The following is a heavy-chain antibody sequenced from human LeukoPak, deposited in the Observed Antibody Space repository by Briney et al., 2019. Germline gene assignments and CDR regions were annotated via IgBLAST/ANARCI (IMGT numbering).Heavy chain of an antibody. D-gene: IGHD3-22*01. CDR1: GFTFSSYG. CDR2: IWYDGSNK. Sequence: PGGSLRLSCAASGFTFSSYGMHWVRQAPGKGLEWVAVIWYDGSNKYYADSVKGRFTISRDNSKNTLYLQMNSLRAEDTAVYYCAREYFDSSGYYDAFDIWGQGTKVTVSS. J-gene: IGHJ3*02. CDR3: AREYFDSSGYYDAFDI. V-gene: IGHV3-33*08.